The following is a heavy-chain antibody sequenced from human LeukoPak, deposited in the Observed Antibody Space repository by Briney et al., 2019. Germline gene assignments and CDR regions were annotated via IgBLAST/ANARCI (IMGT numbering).Heavy chain of an antibody. V-gene: IGHV3-49*04. Sequence: GGSLRLSCTASGFTFGDYAMSWVSQAPGEGLEWVGLIRNKGYGGAAEYAASVKGRFTISRDDSKSIAYLQMNSLQDEDTAVYYCTRAWVQSNFYYWGQGTLVTVSS. CDR3: TRAWVQSNFYY. D-gene: IGHD5-24*01. CDR2: IRNKGYGGAA. CDR1: GFTFGDYA. J-gene: IGHJ4*02.